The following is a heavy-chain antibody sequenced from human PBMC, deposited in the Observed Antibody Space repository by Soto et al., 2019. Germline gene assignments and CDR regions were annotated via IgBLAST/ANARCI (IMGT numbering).Heavy chain of an antibody. J-gene: IGHJ4*02. Sequence: QVQLVQSGAELKKLGSSLKVSCKASGGTFRSYAISGWRQAPGQGFGWRGGIIPIFGTANYAQKFQGRVTITADESTSTAYMELSSLRSEDTAVYYCARPAGFAAVAGPFDYWGQGTLVTVSS. D-gene: IGHD6-19*01. CDR3: ARPAGFAAVAGPFDY. CDR2: IIPIFGTA. V-gene: IGHV1-69*01. CDR1: GGTFRSYA.